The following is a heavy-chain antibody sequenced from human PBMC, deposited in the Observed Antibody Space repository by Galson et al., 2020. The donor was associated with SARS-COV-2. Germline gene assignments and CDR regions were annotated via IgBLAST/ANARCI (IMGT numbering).Heavy chain of an antibody. CDR1: GYTFSSYS. CDR3: ARGEWFGELFKKWFDP. Sequence: GGSLRLSCEASGYTFSSYSLNWVRQAPGKGLEWVSSISSSSSYIYYADSVKGRFTISRDNAKNSLYLQMNSLRAEDTAVYYCARGEWFGELFKKWFDPWGQGTLVTVSS. V-gene: IGHV3-21*01. CDR2: ISSSSSYI. D-gene: IGHD3-10*01. J-gene: IGHJ5*02.